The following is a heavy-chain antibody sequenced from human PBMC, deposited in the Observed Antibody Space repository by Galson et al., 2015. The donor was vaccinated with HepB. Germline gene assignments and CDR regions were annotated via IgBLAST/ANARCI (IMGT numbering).Heavy chain of an antibody. V-gene: IGHV3-33*01. D-gene: IGHD5/OR15-5a*01. J-gene: IGHJ6*02. CDR2: IWYDGSQK. CDR3: ARAVSRTACGGMDV. Sequence: SLRLSCATSGFNFSTSAMHWVRRAPGKGLEWVAVIWYDGSQKFYADDVKGRFTITRDESKNTLYVQMNSLSADDTATYYCARAVSRTACGGMDVWGQGTTVIVSS. CDR1: GFNFSTSA.